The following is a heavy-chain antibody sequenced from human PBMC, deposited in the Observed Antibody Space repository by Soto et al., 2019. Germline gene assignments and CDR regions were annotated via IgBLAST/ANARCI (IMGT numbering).Heavy chain of an antibody. J-gene: IGHJ4*02. CDR1: GGSISSHY. Sequence: SETLSLTCTVAGGSISSHYWSWIRQPAGKGLEWIGRIYTSGSTNYNPSLKSRVTMSGDTSKNQFSLRLSSVTAADTAVYYCAGGSSSWSSIGYWGQGTLVTVSS. V-gene: IGHV4-4*07. CDR3: AGGSSSWSSIGY. D-gene: IGHD6-13*01. CDR2: IYTSGST.